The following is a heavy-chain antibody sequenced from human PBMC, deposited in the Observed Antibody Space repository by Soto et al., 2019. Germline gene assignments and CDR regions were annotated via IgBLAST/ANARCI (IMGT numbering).Heavy chain of an antibody. V-gene: IGHV2-5*02. Sequence: QITLKESGPTLVKPTQTLMLTCTFAGVSLSTTGVGVGWIRQPPGKDLEWLALIYWDGDKRYSPSLKSRLTITKDTAKNQVVLTMTNMNAVDTATYYCAHRRGAYYFDFWGLATPVTDSS. D-gene: IGHD1-26*01. CDR1: GVSLSTTGVG. CDR2: IYWDGDK. CDR3: AHRRGAYYFDF. J-gene: IGHJ4*02.